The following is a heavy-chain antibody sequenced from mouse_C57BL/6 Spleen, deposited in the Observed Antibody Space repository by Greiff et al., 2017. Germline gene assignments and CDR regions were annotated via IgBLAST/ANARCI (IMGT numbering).Heavy chain of an antibody. V-gene: IGHV1-77*01. CDR1: GYTFTDYY. D-gene: IGHD1-1*01. CDR3: ARSSNYYGSSTHYAMDY. J-gene: IGHJ4*01. CDR2: IGPGSGST. Sequence: QVQLQQSGAELVKPGASVKISCKASGYTFTDYYINWVKQRPGQGLEWIGKIGPGSGSTYYNEKFKVKATLTADKSSDTAYMQLSSLTSEDSAVYFGARSSNYYGSSTHYAMDYWGQGTSVTVSS.